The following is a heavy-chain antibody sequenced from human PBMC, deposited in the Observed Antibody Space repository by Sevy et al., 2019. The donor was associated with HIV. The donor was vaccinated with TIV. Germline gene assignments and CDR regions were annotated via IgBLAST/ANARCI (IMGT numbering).Heavy chain of an antibody. CDR3: TCGYGRFDY. CDR1: GFTFSGAG. D-gene: IGHD5-18*01. V-gene: IGHV3-73*01. J-gene: IGHJ4*02. CDR2: IRTKPNNYAS. Sequence: GSLRLSCAASGFTFSGAGFHWVRQTSGKGLEWIGRIRTKPNNYASAYSASMKGRFVISRDDSKNTTYLQLNTLKTEDTADYYCTCGYGRFDYWGQGTLVTVSS.